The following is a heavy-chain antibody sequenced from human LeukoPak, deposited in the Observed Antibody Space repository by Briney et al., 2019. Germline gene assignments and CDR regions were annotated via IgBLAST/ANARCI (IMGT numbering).Heavy chain of an antibody. V-gene: IGHV4-4*07. J-gene: IGHJ3*02. CDR1: GSSISGYY. CDR2: IFNSENT. Sequence: SETLSLTCSVSGSSISGYYWSWIRQPAGKELEWIGRIFNSENTNYNPSLKSRITTSVDTSKNQFSLKLSSVTAADTAVYYCARGPVTARSNAFDIWGQGTMVTVSS. CDR3: ARGPVTARSNAFDI. D-gene: IGHD6-6*01.